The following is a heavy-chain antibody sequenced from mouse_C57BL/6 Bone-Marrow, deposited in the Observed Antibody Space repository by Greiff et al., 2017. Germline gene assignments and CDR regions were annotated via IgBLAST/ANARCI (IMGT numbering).Heavy chain of an antibody. Sequence: LQQSGAELMKPGASVKLSCKATGYTFTGYWIEWVKQRPGHGLEWIGEILPGSGSTNYNEKFKGKATFTADTSSNTAYMQLSSLTTEDTAIYYCAKRDSTTVVEYYSGQGTTLTLSP. CDR1: GYTFTGYW. CDR2: ILPGSGST. D-gene: IGHD1-1*01. CDR3: AKRDSTTVVEYY. J-gene: IGHJ2*01. V-gene: IGHV1-9*01.